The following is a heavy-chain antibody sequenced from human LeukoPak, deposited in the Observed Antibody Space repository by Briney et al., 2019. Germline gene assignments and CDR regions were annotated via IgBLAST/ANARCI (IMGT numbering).Heavy chain of an antibody. CDR2: ISSSSSYI. CDR3: ARGGWELLQLAYYFDY. V-gene: IGHV3-21*01. Sequence: GGSLRLSCAASGFTFSSYSMNWVRQAPGKGLEWVSSISSSSSYIYYADSVKGRFTISRDNAKNSLYLQMNSLRAEDTAVYYCARGGWELLQLAYYFDYWGQGTLVTVSS. J-gene: IGHJ4*02. CDR1: GFTFSSYS. D-gene: IGHD1-26*01.